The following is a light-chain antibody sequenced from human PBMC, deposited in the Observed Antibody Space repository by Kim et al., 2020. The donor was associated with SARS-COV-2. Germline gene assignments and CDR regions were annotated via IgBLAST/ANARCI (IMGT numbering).Light chain of an antibody. CDR3: QTWGAGPHV. V-gene: IGLV4-69*01. CDR2: INSDGSH. J-gene: IGLJ1*01. CDR1: SGHSKYA. Sequence: QLVLTQSPSASASLGAPVKLTCTLSSGHSKYAIAWHQQQSDKAPRYLMTINSDGSHNKGDGIPDRFSASSSGAERYLIISSLQSEDEADYYCQTWGAGPHVFGAGTKVTVL.